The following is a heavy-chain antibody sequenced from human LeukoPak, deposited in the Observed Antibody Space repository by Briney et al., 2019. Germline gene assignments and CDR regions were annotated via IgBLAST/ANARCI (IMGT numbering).Heavy chain of an antibody. CDR3: VKTPTGGSGWGWFDP. Sequence: GGSLRLSCSASGFTFSSYAMHWVRQAPGKGLEYVSAISSNGGSTYYADSVKGRFTISRDNSKNTLYLQMSSLRAEDTAVYYCVKTPTGGSGWGWFDPWGQGTLVTVPS. CDR2: ISSNGGST. D-gene: IGHD6-19*01. V-gene: IGHV3-64D*06. CDR1: GFTFSSYA. J-gene: IGHJ5*02.